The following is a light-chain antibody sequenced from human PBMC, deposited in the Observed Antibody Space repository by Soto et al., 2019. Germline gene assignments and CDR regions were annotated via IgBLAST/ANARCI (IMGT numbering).Light chain of an antibody. CDR2: GAS. CDR3: QQYGSSRWT. CDR1: QSVSSTY. J-gene: IGKJ1*01. Sequence: EIVLTQSPDTLSLFPGERATLSCRSRQSVSSTYLVWYQQKLGQAPRLLILGASSRATGIPDRFSGSGSGTDFTLTISRLEPEDFAVYYWQQYGSSRWTFGQGNKVELK. V-gene: IGKV3-20*01.